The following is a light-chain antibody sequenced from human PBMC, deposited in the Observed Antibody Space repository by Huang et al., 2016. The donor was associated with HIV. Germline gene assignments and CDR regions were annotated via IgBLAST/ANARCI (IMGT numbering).Light chain of an antibody. CDR2: DAS. V-gene: IGKV3-15*01. Sequence: EVVMTQSPVTLSVSPGERATLSCRASQSVNNKLAWFQQKPGQAPRLLIHDASIRATGIPDRFSGSGSGTEFTLTISSLQSEDFAVYYCQQYNNWPPWTFSQGTKVEIK. CDR1: QSVNNK. J-gene: IGKJ1*01. CDR3: QQYNNWPPWT.